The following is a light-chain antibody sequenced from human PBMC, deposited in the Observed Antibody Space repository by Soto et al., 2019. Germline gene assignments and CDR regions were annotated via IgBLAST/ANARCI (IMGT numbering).Light chain of an antibody. V-gene: IGLV2-18*02. J-gene: IGLJ2*01. CDR3: SSYTTSSTLV. CDR1: SSDVGYYNR. CDR2: EVS. Sequence: QSALTQPPSVSGSPGQSVTISCTGTSSDVGYYNRVSWYQQPPGTAPKLMVFEVSNRPSGVPDRFSGSMSGNTASLTISGLQAEDEADYYCSSYTTSSTLVFGGGTKLTVL.